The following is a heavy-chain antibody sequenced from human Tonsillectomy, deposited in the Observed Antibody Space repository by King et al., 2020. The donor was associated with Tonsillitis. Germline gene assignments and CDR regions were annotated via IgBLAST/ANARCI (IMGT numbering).Heavy chain of an antibody. CDR1: GFTFNNYW. D-gene: IGHD2-21*01. CDR3: ARDSNQYAHIGAYYDAFDI. Sequence: VQLVESGGGLVQPGGSLRLSCAASGFTFNNYWMTWVRQAPGKGLEWVANIGPDGSKKYSVDSLKGRFTVSRDNAKTSLYLQMNSLRAEDTALYYCARDSNQYAHIGAYYDAFDIWGQGTMVTVSS. V-gene: IGHV3-7*01. CDR2: IGPDGSKK. J-gene: IGHJ3*02.